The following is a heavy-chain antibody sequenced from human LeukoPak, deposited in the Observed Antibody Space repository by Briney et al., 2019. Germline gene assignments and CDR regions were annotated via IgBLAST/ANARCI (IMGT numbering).Heavy chain of an antibody. D-gene: IGHD5-12*01. V-gene: IGHV1-18*01. CDR1: GYTFINYG. CDR2: ISAYNGNT. J-gene: IGHJ6*03. Sequence: ASVKVSCKASGYTFINYGITWVRQAPGQGLEWMGWISAYNGNTNYAQKLQGRVTMTTDTSTSTAYMELRSLRSDDTAVYYCARQLSGYENYYYYYMDVWGKGTTVTVS. CDR3: ARQLSGYENYYYYYMDV.